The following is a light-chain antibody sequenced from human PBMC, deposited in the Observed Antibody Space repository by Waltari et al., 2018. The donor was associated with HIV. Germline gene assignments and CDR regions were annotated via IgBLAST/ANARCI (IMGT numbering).Light chain of an antibody. CDR2: RNN. J-gene: IGLJ2*01. CDR1: DTNMRNRF. CDR3: AAWDDGLDGPVV. Sequence: QSVLTQPPSASGTPGQRVTISGSGSDTNMRNRFVYWYQQLPRTAPKLIIHRNNHRPSGVPDRFSGSRSGTSASLVISGLRSEDEADYHCAAWDDGLDGPVVFGGGTKVTVL. V-gene: IGLV1-47*01.